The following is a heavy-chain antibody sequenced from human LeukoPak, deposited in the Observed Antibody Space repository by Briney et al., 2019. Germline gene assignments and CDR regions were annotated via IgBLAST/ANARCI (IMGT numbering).Heavy chain of an antibody. CDR2: INYSGRI. CDR3: ARLVDYDNSGDPDIFDI. CDR1: SGFISSYY. V-gene: IGHV4-59*01. J-gene: IGHJ3*02. D-gene: IGHD3-22*01. Sequence: PSETLSLTCIVSSGFISSYYWSWIRQTPGKGLEWIAFINYSGRIKYNPSPQSRVSISLDTSKNHFSLQLRSVMAVDTAVYYCARLVDYDNSGDPDIFDIWGQGTIVSIS.